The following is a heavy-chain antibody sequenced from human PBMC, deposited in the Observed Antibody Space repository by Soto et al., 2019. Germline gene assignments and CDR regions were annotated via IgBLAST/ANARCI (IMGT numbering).Heavy chain of an antibody. CDR3: ARHRGYYYDSSGYDPDY. D-gene: IGHD3-22*01. CDR1: GFSLSTSGVG. CDR2: IYWDDDK. V-gene: IGHV2-5*02. Sequence: QITLKESGPTLVKPTQTLTLTCTFSGFSLSTSGVGVGWIRQPPGKALEWLALIYWDDDKRYSPSLKSRLTITNDTSKNQVVPTMTKMDPVDTATYYCARHRGYYYDSSGYDPDYWGQGTLVTVSS. J-gene: IGHJ4*02.